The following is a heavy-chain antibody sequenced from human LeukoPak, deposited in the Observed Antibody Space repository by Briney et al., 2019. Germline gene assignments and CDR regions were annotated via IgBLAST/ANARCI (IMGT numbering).Heavy chain of an antibody. D-gene: IGHD3-10*01. CDR2: IYYSGST. Sequence: SETLSLTCTVSGGSISSSSYYWGWIRQPPGKGLEWIGSIYYSGSTYYNPSLKSRVTISVDTSKNQFSLKLSSVTAADTAVYYCARVLPGSYYYGSGSYYNAPAFDYWGQGTLVTVSS. J-gene: IGHJ4*02. CDR3: ARVLPGSYYYGSGSYYNAPAFDY. CDR1: GGSISSSSYY. V-gene: IGHV4-39*07.